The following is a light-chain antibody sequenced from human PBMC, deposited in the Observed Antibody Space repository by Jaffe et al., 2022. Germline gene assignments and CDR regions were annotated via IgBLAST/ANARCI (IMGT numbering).Light chain of an antibody. CDR3: NSYRDGTSFWV. CDR1: SSDVGGYNH. J-gene: IGLJ3*02. CDR2: EVS. Sequence: QSALTQPPSASGSPGQSVTISCTGTSSDVGGYNHVSWYQQYPDKAPKLIIYEVSERPSGVPDRFSGSKSGNTASLTVSGLQPEDEADYYCNSYRDGTSFWVFGGGTKLTVL. V-gene: IGLV2-8*01.